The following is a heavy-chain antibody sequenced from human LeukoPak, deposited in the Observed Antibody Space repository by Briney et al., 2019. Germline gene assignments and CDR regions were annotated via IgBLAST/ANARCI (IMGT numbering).Heavy chain of an antibody. J-gene: IGHJ4*02. CDR2: IYHTGTT. D-gene: IGHD3-10*01. V-gene: IGHV4-38-2*02. CDR1: GNSISSGYY. CDR3: ARKGRGPYGSVNGYFDY. Sequence: SETLSLTCTVSGNSISSGYYWGWIRQPPGQGLEWIGIIYHTGTTYYNSSLKSRVTISVATSKNHFSLKLNFVTAADTAVYYCARKGRGPYGSVNGYFDYWGQGTLVTVSS.